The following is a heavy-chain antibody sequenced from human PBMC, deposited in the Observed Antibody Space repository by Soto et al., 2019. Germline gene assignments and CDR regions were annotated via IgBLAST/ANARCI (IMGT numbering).Heavy chain of an antibody. J-gene: IGHJ6*02. CDR1: GGSITNYY. Sequence: QVQLQESGPGLVKPSETLSLTCTVSGGSITNYYCSWFRQPPGKGLEWIGYISYSGASAYNLSIRRRFLMAMETFKTEFSRMLVPVTATDPAAYYCARHGYGSLHGLVDVWGQWTTVIVSS. D-gene: IGHD1-26*01. CDR2: ISYSGAS. CDR3: ARHGYGSLHGLVDV. V-gene: IGHV4-59*08.